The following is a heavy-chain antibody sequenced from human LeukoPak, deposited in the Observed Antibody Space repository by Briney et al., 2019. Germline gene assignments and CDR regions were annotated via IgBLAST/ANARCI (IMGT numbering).Heavy chain of an antibody. V-gene: IGHV1-46*01. CDR1: GYTFTSYY. J-gene: IGHJ4*02. D-gene: IGHD6-19*01. CDR3: AREREQWLALDY. Sequence: ASVKVSCKASGYTFTSYYKHWVRQAPGQGLEWMGIINPSGGSTSYAQKFQGRVTMTRDTSTSTVYMELSSLRSEDTAVYYCAREREQWLALDYWGQGTLVTVSS. CDR2: INPSGGST.